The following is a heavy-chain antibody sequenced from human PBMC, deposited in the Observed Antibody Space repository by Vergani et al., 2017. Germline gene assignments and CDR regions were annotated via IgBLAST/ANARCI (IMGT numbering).Heavy chain of an antibody. D-gene: IGHD5-24*01. CDR3: AGDKERLGWLQKPVDY. J-gene: IGHJ4*02. V-gene: IGHV3-21*01. CDR2: ISSSSSYI. CDR1: GFTFSSYS. Sequence: EVQLVESGGGLVKPGGSLRLSCAASGFTFSSYSMNWVRQAPGKGLEWVSSISSSSSYIYYADSVKGRFTISRDNAKNSLYLQMNSLRAEDTAVYYCAGDKERLGWLQKPVDYWGQGTLVTVSS.